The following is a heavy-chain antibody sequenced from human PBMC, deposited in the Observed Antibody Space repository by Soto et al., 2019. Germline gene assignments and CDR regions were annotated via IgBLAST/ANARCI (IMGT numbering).Heavy chain of an antibody. J-gene: IGHJ3*01. V-gene: IGHV3-23*01. Sequence: PGGSLRLSCAASGFTFSNYDMSWVRQAPGKGLEWVSTVSGSGSTTYYADSVKGRFTISRDNSRNTVHLQMDSLKADDTAVYHCANPPPNSSPPRAFDLGGQGTMVPVSS. D-gene: IGHD2-21*01. CDR3: ANPPPNSSPPRAFDL. CDR2: VSGSGSTT. CDR1: GFTFSNYD.